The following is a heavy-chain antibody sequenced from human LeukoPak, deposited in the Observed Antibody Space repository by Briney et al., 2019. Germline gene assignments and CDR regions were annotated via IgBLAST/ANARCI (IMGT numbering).Heavy chain of an antibody. D-gene: IGHD6-13*01. Sequence: GGSLRLSCAASGFTFSDYYMSWIRQAPGKGLEWVSYISSSGNIVYYTDSVKGRFTISRDNAKNSLYLQMNRLRAEDTAVYYCAKRGLAAALFRWGQGTLVTVSS. CDR2: ISSSGNIV. J-gene: IGHJ4*02. CDR3: AKRGLAAALFR. CDR1: GFTFSDYY. V-gene: IGHV3-11*01.